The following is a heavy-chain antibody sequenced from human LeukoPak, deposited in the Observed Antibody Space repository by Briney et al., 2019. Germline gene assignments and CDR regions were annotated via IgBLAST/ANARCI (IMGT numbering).Heavy chain of an antibody. Sequence: GASVKVSCKASGYTFTSYDINWVRQATGQGLEWMGWMNPNSGNTGYAQKFQGRVTMTRNTSISTAYMELSSLRSEDTAVYYCARVVAAASWFDPWGQGTLVTVSS. J-gene: IGHJ5*02. D-gene: IGHD6-13*01. CDR1: GYTFTSYD. CDR2: MNPNSGNT. V-gene: IGHV1-8*01. CDR3: ARVVAAASWFDP.